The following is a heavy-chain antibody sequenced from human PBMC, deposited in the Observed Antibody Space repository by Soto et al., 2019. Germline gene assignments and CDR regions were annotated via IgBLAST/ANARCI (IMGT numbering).Heavy chain of an antibody. V-gene: IGHV1-69*13. Sequence: SVKVSCKASGGTLSNYAISWVRQAPGQGLDLMGGIIPIFGTANYAQKFQGRVTITADESTSTAYMELSSLRSEDTAVYYCAREAGTAMVTGYYYYGMDVWGQGTTVTVSS. CDR1: GGTLSNYA. J-gene: IGHJ6*02. CDR3: AREAGTAMVTGYYYYGMDV. CDR2: IIPIFGTA. D-gene: IGHD5-18*01.